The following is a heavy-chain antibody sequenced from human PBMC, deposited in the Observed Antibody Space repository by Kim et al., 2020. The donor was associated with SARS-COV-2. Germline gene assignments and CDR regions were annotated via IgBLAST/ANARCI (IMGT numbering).Heavy chain of an antibody. D-gene: IGHD3-10*01. CDR2: IYYSGST. CDR1: GGSISSSSYY. V-gene: IGHV4-39*01. CDR3: ARADRITMVRGVIGWFDP. J-gene: IGHJ5*02. Sequence: SETLSLTCTVSGGSISSSSYYWGWIRQPPGKGLEWIGSIYYSGSTYYNPSLKSRVTISVDTSKNQFSLKLSSVTAADTAVYYCARADRITMVRGVIGWFDPWGQGTLVTVSS.